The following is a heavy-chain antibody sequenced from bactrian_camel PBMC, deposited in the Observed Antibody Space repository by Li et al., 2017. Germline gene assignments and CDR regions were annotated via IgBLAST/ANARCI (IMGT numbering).Heavy chain of an antibody. D-gene: IGHD1*01. Sequence: DVQLVESGGGLVQPGESLRLSCAASGFTASKFEMNWVRQAPGKGLEWVSAANSGGDSTLYADSVKGRFTMFKDNAQNTLYLQMNSLKTEDTGVYYCTLGTVDHWGQGTQVTVS. V-gene: IGHV3S40*01. CDR2: ANSGGDST. CDR1: GFTASKFE. J-gene: IGHJ4*01. CDR3: TLGTVDH.